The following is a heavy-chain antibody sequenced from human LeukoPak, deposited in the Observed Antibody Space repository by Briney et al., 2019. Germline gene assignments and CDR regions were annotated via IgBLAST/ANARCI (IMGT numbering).Heavy chain of an antibody. Sequence: GGSLRLSCAASGFTFSAYSMNWVRQAPGKGLEWVSSISGSSSYIFYADSVKGRFTISRDNAKNSLYLQMNSLRAEDTALYYCAVVGATGGLFDFWGQGTLVTVSS. CDR3: AVVGATGGLFDF. D-gene: IGHD1-26*01. CDR1: GFTFSAYS. CDR2: ISGSSSYI. J-gene: IGHJ4*02. V-gene: IGHV3-21*01.